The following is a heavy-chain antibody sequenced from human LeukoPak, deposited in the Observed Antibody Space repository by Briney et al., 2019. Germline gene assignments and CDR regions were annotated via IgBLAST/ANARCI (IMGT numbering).Heavy chain of an antibody. D-gene: IGHD6-19*01. J-gene: IGHJ4*02. CDR3: AREYVSGWYFHFDY. V-gene: IGHV3-21*04. Sequence: PGGSLRLSCAASGFTFSSYSMNWVRQAPGKGLEWVSSISSSSSYIYYADSVKGRFTISRDNAKNSLYLQMNSLRAEDTAVYYCAREYVSGWYFHFDYWGQGTLVTVSS. CDR2: ISSSSSYI. CDR1: GFTFSSYS.